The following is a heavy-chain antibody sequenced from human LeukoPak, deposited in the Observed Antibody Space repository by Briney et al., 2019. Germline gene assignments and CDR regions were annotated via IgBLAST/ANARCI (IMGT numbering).Heavy chain of an antibody. Sequence: PGRSLRLSCAASGFTFSSYGMHWVRQAPGKGLEWVAVISYDGSNKYYADSVKGRFTISRDNSKNTLYLQMNSLRAEDTAVYYCAKDPSPVAVDYYSGMDVWGQGTTVTVSS. CDR1: GFTFSSYG. CDR2: ISYDGSNK. J-gene: IGHJ6*02. V-gene: IGHV3-30*18. D-gene: IGHD6-19*01. CDR3: AKDPSPVAVDYYSGMDV.